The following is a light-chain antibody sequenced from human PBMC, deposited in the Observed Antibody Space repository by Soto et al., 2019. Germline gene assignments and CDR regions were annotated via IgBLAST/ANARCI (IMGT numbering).Light chain of an antibody. J-gene: IGKJ5*01. CDR2: GAS. CDR1: QKISSKY. Sequence: EIVLTQSPGTLSLSTGERATLSCRASQKISSKYLAWYLQKPGQAPRFLIYGASSRATGIPDRFSGSGSGTDFTLTISRLEPEDFAVYYCQQYGGTPPITFGQGTRLEI. CDR3: QQYGGTPPIT. V-gene: IGKV3-20*01.